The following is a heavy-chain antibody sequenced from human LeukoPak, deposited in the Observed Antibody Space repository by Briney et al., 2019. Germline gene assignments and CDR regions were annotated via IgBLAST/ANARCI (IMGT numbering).Heavy chain of an antibody. CDR1: GFTVSSNY. J-gene: IGHJ6*02. Sequence: GGSLRLSCAASGFTVSSNYMSWVRQAPGKGLEWVSVIYRDGSTYYADSVKGRFTISRDNSKNTLYLQMNGLRAEDTAVYYCARPSLAFARGVVMGGYYYYGMDVWGQGTTVTVSS. CDR2: IYRDGST. D-gene: IGHD3-10*01. CDR3: ARPSLAFARGVVMGGYYYYGMDV. V-gene: IGHV3-66*01.